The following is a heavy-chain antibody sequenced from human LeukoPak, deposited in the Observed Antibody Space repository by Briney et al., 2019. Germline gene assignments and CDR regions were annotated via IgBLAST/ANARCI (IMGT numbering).Heavy chain of an antibody. CDR3: ARDRLFYFHSPDYRAGYFYAMDV. J-gene: IGHJ6*02. CDR2: TSHDESYK. CDR1: GFTFNTYP. D-gene: IGHD3-22*01. V-gene: IGHV3-30-3*01. Sequence: GRSLRLSCSAYGFTFNTYPMHWIRQSPGKGLEWVAVTSHDESYKFYAESVKGRFTISRDNSNNSLYLQMNTLRPEDTSVYYCARDRLFYFHSPDYRAGYFYAMDVWGQGTTVTVSS.